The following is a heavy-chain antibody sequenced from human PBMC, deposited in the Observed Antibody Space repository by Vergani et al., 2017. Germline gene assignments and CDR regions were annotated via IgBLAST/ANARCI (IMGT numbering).Heavy chain of an antibody. Sequence: QVQLQQWGAGVVKPSGTLSLTCAVFGESFSSFYWSWIRQPPGKGLEWIGEINHSGSTNYNPSLKSRVTISVDTSKNQFSLKLSSVTAADTAVYYCARSRPYCTSGSCPAIWGQGTLVTVSS. CDR2: INHSGST. D-gene: IGHD2-15*01. CDR3: ARSRPYCTSGSCPAI. CDR1: GESFSSFY. V-gene: IGHV4-34*02. J-gene: IGHJ4*02.